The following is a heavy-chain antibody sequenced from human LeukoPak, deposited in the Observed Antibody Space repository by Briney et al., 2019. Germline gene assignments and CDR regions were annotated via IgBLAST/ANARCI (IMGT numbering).Heavy chain of an antibody. CDR3: ARDLLWLGESSVG. CDR2: ISGNGYST. Sequence: GGSLRLSCAASGFTFDRYSMNWVRQAPGRGLEWVSTISGNGYSTFYADSVKGRFTISRDNSNNTLYLQMNALRADDAALYYCARDLLWLGESSVGWGQGSLVTVSS. CDR1: GFTFDRYS. D-gene: IGHD3-10*01. V-gene: IGHV3-23*01. J-gene: IGHJ4*02.